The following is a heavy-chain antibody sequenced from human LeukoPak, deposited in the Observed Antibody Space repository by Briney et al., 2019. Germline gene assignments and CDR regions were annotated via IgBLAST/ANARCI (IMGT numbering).Heavy chain of an antibody. V-gene: IGHV1-69*13. CDR1: GGAFSSYA. D-gene: IGHD5-18*01. J-gene: IGHJ4*02. CDR3: ARGGYSYAFDY. CDR2: IIPIFGTA. Sequence: SVKVSCKASGGAFSSYAISWVRQAPGQGLEWMGGIIPIFGTANYAQKFQGRVTITADESTSTAYMELSSLRSEDTAMYYCARGGYSYAFDYWGQGTLVTVSS.